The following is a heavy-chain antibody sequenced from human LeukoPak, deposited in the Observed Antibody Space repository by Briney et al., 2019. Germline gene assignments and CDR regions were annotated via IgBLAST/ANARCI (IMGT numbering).Heavy chain of an antibody. V-gene: IGHV4-34*01. CDR1: GGSFSGYY. D-gene: IGHD2-2*01. CDR2: INHSGST. Sequence: SETLSLTCAVYGGSFSGYYWSWIRQPPGKGLEWIGEINHSGSTNYNPSLKSRVTISVDTSKNQFSLKLSSVTAADTAVYYCARVSIVPAASAGAFDIWGQGTMVTVSS. CDR3: ARVSIVPAASAGAFDI. J-gene: IGHJ3*02.